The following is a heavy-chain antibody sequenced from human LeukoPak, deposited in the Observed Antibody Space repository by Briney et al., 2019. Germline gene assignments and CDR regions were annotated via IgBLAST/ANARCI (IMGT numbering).Heavy chain of an antibody. D-gene: IGHD3-9*01. CDR1: GFTFSNYW. CDR2: IKGDGSHT. J-gene: IGHJ5*01. V-gene: IGHV3-74*01. CDR3: VRDWDHFDFDS. Sequence: PGGSLRLSCVASGFTFSNYWMHWVRQAPGKGLVWVSRIKGDGSHTIYADSVKGRFTISRDNAKNTLYLQMKSLRAEDTAVYYCVRDWDHFDFDSWGQGTLVTVSS.